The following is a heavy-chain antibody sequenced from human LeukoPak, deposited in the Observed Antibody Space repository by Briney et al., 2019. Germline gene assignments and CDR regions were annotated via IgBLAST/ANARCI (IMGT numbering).Heavy chain of an antibody. CDR1: GGSFSGYY. J-gene: IGHJ4*02. CDR2: IYYSGST. D-gene: IGHD3-3*01. V-gene: IGHV4-59*01. CDR3: ARVPYDFWSGYYKPYYFDY. Sequence: SETLSLTCAVYGGSFSGYYWSWIRQPPGKGLEWIGYIYYSGSTNYNPSLKSRVTISVDTSKNQFSLKLSSVTAADTAVYYCARVPYDFWSGYYKPYYFDYWGQGTLVTVSS.